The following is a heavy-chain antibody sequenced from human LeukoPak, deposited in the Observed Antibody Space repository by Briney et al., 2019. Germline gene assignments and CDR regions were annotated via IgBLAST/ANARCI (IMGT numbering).Heavy chain of an antibody. V-gene: IGHV3-7*03. D-gene: IGHD1-26*01. Sequence: GGSLRLSCAASGFTFSGRWMSWLRQAPGKGLEWVANINQDGTDKYYVDSVKGRFTISRDNAKNSLYLQMNSLRAEDTAVYYCAREIVGTHKSRFDPWGQGTLVTVSS. CDR2: INQDGTDK. CDR3: AREIVGTHKSRFDP. J-gene: IGHJ5*02. CDR1: GFTFSGRW.